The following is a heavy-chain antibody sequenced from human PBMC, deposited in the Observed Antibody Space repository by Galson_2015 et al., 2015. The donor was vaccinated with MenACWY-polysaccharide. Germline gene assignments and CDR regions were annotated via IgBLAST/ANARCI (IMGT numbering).Heavy chain of an antibody. CDR2: INYRGST. D-gene: IGHD6-19*01. CDR3: ARAIAVAGQRRDFDL. CDR1: GGSISSYY. Sequence: SETLSLTCPVSGGSISSYYWNWIRQPPEKGLEWVGYINYRGSTNHNPSLKSRVTMSVDTSKNQFSLNLTSVPDADTAVYYCARAIAVAGQRRDFDLWGRGTLVTVSS. V-gene: IGHV4-59*01. J-gene: IGHJ2*01.